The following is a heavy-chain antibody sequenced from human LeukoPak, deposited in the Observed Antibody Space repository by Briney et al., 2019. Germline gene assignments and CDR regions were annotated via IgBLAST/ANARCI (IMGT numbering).Heavy chain of an antibody. CDR3: ARVRRLWFGEPYGMDV. J-gene: IGHJ6*02. V-gene: IGHV3-30-3*01. CDR2: ISYDGSNK. CDR1: GFTFSSYA. Sequence: PGRSLRLSCAASGFTFSSYAMHWVRQAPGKGLEWVAVISYDGSNKYYADSVKGRFTISRDNSKNTLYLQMNSLRAEDTAVYYCARVRRLWFGEPYGMDVWGQGTTVTVSS. D-gene: IGHD3-10*01.